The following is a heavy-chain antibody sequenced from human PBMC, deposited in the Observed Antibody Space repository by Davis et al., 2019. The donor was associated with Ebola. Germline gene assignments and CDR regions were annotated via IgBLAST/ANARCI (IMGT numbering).Heavy chain of an antibody. CDR1: GFTFSSYS. J-gene: IGHJ4*02. CDR2: ISGSGGST. CDR3: AKVRDDY. Sequence: GALKISCAASGFTFSSYSMNWVRQAPGEGLEWVSVISGSGGSTYYADSVKGRFTISRDNAKNTLSLQMNSLRAEDTAVYYCAKVRDDYWGQGTLVTVSS. V-gene: IGHV3-23*01.